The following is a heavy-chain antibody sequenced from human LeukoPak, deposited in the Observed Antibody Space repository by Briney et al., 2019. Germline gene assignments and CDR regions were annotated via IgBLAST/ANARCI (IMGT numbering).Heavy chain of an antibody. V-gene: IGHV3-48*03. Sequence: GGSLRLACAASGFTFSSYEMNWVRQAPGKGLEWVSYISSSGSTIYCADSVKGRFTISRDNAKNSLYLQMNSLRAEDTAVYYCASPLLWFGELTDYWGQGTLVTVSS. CDR3: ASPLLWFGELTDY. CDR1: GFTFSSYE. J-gene: IGHJ4*02. CDR2: ISSSGSTI. D-gene: IGHD3-10*01.